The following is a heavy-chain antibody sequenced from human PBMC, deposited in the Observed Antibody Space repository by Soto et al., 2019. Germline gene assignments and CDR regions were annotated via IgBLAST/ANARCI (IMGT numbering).Heavy chain of an antibody. CDR2: IGASGGTT. CDR3: AKRLDSRRFDY. CDR1: GFTFSSYA. V-gene: IGHV3-23*01. Sequence: LRLSCAASGFTFSSYAMSWVRQAPGKGLEWVSLIGASGGTTYYADSVKGRFTISRDNSKNTLYLQMISLRAEDTAVYYCAKRLDSRRFDYWGQGTLVTVSS. J-gene: IGHJ4*02.